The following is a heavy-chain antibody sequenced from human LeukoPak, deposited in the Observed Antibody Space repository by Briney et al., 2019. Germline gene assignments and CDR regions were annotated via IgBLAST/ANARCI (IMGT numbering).Heavy chain of an antibody. CDR3: AKEPTGVWGAFDI. CDR2: ISGSGGST. J-gene: IGHJ3*02. Sequence: GGSLRLSCAASGFTVSSDAMSWVRQAPGKGLEWVSAISGSGGSTYYADSVKGRFTISRDNSKNTLYLQMNSLRAEDTAVYYCAKEPTGVWGAFDIWGQGTMVTASS. V-gene: IGHV3-23*01. CDR1: GFTVSSDA. D-gene: IGHD7-27*01.